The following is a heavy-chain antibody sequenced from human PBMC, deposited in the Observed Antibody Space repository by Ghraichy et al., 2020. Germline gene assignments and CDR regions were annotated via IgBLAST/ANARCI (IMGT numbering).Heavy chain of an antibody. V-gene: IGHV3-23*01. Sequence: GESLRLSCTVSGFTFSKYGMNWVRQAPGKGLEWVSGISDSGDTTYYADSVKGRFTTSRDNSKNTLYVQMSSLRAEDTAVYYCAKGYSGYSSASDYWGQGTLVTVSS. CDR1: GFTFSKYG. D-gene: IGHD6-6*01. J-gene: IGHJ4*02. CDR2: ISDSGDTT. CDR3: AKGYSGYSSASDY.